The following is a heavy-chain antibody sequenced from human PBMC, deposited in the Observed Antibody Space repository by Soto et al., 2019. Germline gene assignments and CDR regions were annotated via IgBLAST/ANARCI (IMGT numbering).Heavy chain of an antibody. CDR2: IIPILGIA. J-gene: IGHJ4*02. V-gene: IGHV1-69*02. CDR3: ARGRGPYYDILTGYKTLPFDY. Sequence: AASVKVSCKASGGTFSSYTISWVRQAPGQGLEWMGRIIPILGIANYAQKFQGRVTITADKSTSTAYMELSSLRSEDTAVYYCARGRGPYYDILTGYKTLPFDYWGQGTLVTVSS. D-gene: IGHD3-9*01. CDR1: GGTFSSYT.